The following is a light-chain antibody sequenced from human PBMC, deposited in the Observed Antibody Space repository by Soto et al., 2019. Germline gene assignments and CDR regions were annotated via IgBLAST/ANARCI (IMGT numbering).Light chain of an antibody. CDR1: ISDIGGYNF. CDR3: ASYTRTTTLV. J-gene: IGLJ2*01. Sequence: QSALTQPASVSGSPGQSITISCTGTISDIGGYNFISWYQHHPGKAPILVIYDVNNRPSGISYRFSGSKSGNTASLTIFGLQAEAEADYYCASYTRTTTLVFGGGTKLTVL. V-gene: IGLV2-14*01. CDR2: DVN.